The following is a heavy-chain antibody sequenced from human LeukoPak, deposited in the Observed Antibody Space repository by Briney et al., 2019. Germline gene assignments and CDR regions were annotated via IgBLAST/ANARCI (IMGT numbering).Heavy chain of an antibody. CDR3: ASTYQDRDFWSGYYLYYFDY. Sequence: ASVKVSCKASGGTFSSYAISWVRQAPGQGLEWMGGIIPIFGTANYAQKFQGRVTITTDESTSTAYMELSSLRSEDTAVYYCASTYQDRDFWSGYYLYYFDYWGQGTLVTVSS. V-gene: IGHV1-69*05. D-gene: IGHD3-3*01. J-gene: IGHJ4*02. CDR2: IIPIFGTA. CDR1: GGTFSSYA.